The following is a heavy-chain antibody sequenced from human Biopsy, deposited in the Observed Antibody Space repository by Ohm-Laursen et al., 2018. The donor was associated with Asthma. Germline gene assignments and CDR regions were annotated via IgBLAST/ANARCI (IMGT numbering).Heavy chain of an antibody. Sequence: SLRLSCAASGFTVSTNGMSWVRQPPGQGLEWVSVIYSGGGTYYADSVQGRVTISRDNSKNTLSLQMNSLRAEDTAVYYCARGDSSNWSHYYFDYWGQGTLVTVSS. CDR1: GFTVSTNG. CDR2: IYSGGGT. D-gene: IGHD3-22*01. CDR3: ARGDSSNWSHYYFDY. J-gene: IGHJ4*02. V-gene: IGHV3-53*01.